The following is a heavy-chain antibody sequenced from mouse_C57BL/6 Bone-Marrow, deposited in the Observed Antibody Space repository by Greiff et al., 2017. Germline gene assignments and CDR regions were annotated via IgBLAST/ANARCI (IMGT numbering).Heavy chain of an antibody. Sequence: EVHLVESGGGLVQPGGSLKLSCAASGFTFSDYYMYWVRQTPEKRLEWVAYISNGGGSTYYPDTVKGRFTISRDNAKNTLYLQMSRLKSEDTAMYYCARGGYDYDGVDYWGQGTTLTVSS. CDR3: ARGGYDYDGVDY. V-gene: IGHV5-12*01. D-gene: IGHD2-4*01. J-gene: IGHJ2*01. CDR1: GFTFSDYY. CDR2: ISNGGGST.